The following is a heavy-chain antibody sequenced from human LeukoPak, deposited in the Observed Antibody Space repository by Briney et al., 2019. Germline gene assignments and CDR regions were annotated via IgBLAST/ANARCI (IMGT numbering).Heavy chain of an antibody. J-gene: IGHJ3*02. CDR1: GFTFDDYA. Sequence: PGGSLRLSCAASGFTFDDYAMHCVRHAPGKGLGWVSAISWNSGNIGYADSVKVRFTISRDNAKNSLYLQMNSLRAEDMALYYCAQDIGPVSFDAFDIWGQGTMVTVSS. CDR3: AQDIGPVSFDAFDI. D-gene: IGHD4-11*01. V-gene: IGHV3-9*03. CDR2: ISWNSGNI.